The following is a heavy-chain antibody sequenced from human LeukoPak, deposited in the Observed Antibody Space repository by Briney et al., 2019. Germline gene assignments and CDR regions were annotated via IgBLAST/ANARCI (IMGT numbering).Heavy chain of an antibody. CDR1: GFTFSTYW. V-gene: IGHV3-74*01. D-gene: IGHD1-26*01. J-gene: IGHJ4*02. CDR3: ARDGAGASHDY. CDR2: ISRDGTTT. Sequence: GGSLRLSCAASGFTFSTYWMHWVRQTPGKGLVWVSRISRDGTTTTYADSVKGRFTISRDNAKNTLYLEMNSLRAEDTAVYFCARDGAGASHDYWGQGTLVTVSS.